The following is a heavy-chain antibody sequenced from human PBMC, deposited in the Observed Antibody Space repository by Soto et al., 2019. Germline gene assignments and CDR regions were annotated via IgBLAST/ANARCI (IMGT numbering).Heavy chain of an antibody. V-gene: IGHV4-59*01. CDR2: IYYSGNT. J-gene: IGHJ4*02. CDR1: GGSISSYY. CDR3: AREGNLGRWLQPLDF. Sequence: XXTLSLPCTVSGGSISSYYWGWIRQPPGKGLEWIGYIYYSGNTKYNPSLKSRVTMSVDTSKNQFSLKLISVTAADTAKYFCAREGNLGRWLQPLDFWGQGTLVTVSS. D-gene: IGHD5-12*01.